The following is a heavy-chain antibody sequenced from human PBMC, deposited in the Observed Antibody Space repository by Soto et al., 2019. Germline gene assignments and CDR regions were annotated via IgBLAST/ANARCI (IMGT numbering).Heavy chain of an antibody. CDR1: GFIVNNIF. CDR3: ASDRLGGSYDFSH. J-gene: IGHJ1*01. D-gene: IGHD3-3*01. V-gene: IGHV3-66*01. Sequence: EVQLMESGGGLVQPGGSLRLSCAASGFIVNNIFMTWVRQAPGKGLEGLSTISSDDNTYYADTVKGRFTISRYSSKNRLYLQLNSLRAEETAVYHCASDRLGGSYDFSHGGQGTLVTVSS. CDR2: ISSDDNT.